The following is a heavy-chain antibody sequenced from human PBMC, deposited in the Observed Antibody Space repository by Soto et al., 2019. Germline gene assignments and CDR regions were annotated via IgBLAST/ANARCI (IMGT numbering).Heavy chain of an antibody. CDR1: GYTFTNSD. J-gene: IGHJ4*02. CDR3: ARRHHCSGGICYYGLDN. Sequence: QVQLVQSGAEVKKPGASVKVSCKASGYTFTNSDINWVRQAPGQGLEWMGWMNPDSGHAAYAQKFQGRVTLPTSTSPSTVYMEMRSLGSEDTAVYYCARRHHCSGGICYYGLDNWGQGTLVTVSS. CDR2: MNPDSGHA. D-gene: IGHD2-15*01. V-gene: IGHV1-8*01.